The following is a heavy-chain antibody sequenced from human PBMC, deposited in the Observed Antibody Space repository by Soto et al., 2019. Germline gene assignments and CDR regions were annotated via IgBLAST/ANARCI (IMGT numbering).Heavy chain of an antibody. CDR3: AKTFEYSSSFRYYGMDV. Sequence: SVKVSCKASGGTFSSYAISWVRQAPGQGLEWMGGIIPIFGTANYAQKFQGRVTITADESTSTAYMELSSLRSEDTAVYYCAKTFEYSSSFRYYGMDVWGQGTTVTVSS. J-gene: IGHJ6*02. D-gene: IGHD6-6*01. CDR2: IIPIFGTA. V-gene: IGHV1-69*13. CDR1: GGTFSSYA.